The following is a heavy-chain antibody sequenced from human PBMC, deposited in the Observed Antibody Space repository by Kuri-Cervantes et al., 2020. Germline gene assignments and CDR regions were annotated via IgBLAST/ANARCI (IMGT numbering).Heavy chain of an antibody. CDR2: IYYSGST. CDR1: GGSISSYY. Sequence: SETLSLTCTVSGGSISSYYWSWIRQPPGKGLEWIGYIYYSGSTNYNPSLKSRVTISVDTSTNQFSLKLTSVTAADTAVYYCVTSNCTNGVCYSSTVDWFDPWGQGTLVTVSS. J-gene: IGHJ5*02. CDR3: VTSNCTNGVCYSSTVDWFDP. V-gene: IGHV4-59*08. D-gene: IGHD2-8*01.